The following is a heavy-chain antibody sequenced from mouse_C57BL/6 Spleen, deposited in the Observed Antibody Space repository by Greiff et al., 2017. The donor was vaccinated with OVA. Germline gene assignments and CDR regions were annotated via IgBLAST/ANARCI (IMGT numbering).Heavy chain of an antibody. CDR2: IDPSDSYT. CDR1: GYTFTSYW. D-gene: IGHD1-1*01. V-gene: IGHV1-69*01. J-gene: IGHJ2*01. CDR3: ARYYGSSPDY. Sequence: QVQLQQPGAELVMPGASVKLSCKASGYTFTSYWMHWVKQRPGQGLEWIGEIDPSDSYTNYNQKFKGKSTMTVDKSSSTAYMQLSSLTSEDSAVYYCARYYGSSPDYWGQGTTLTVSS.